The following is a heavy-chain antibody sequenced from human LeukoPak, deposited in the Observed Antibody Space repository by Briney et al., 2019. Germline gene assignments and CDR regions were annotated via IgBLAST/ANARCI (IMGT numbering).Heavy chain of an antibody. D-gene: IGHD2-21*02. CDR1: GYTFSGYY. Sequence: ASVTVSCTASGYTFSGYYMHWVRQAPGHGLEGVGWINPNSGGTNYAQKFQGRVTMTRDTSISTAYMELSRLLSGDTAVYYCARGKTMVYCGGDCYRFDNWGQGTLVTVSS. V-gene: IGHV1-2*02. J-gene: IGHJ4*02. CDR2: INPNSGGT. CDR3: ARGKTMVYCGGDCYRFDN.